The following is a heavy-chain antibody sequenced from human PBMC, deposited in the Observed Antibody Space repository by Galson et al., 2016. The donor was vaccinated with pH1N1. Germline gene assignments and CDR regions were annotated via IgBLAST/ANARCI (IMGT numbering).Heavy chain of an antibody. V-gene: IGHV3-53*01. Sequence: SLRLSCAASGFTASPYDISWFRQAPGKGLEWVSVFYRGGTTYYTDSVKGRFTISRDSSKNTLYLQMNSLRPEDTAVYYCARGYPGFSYYGMDVWGQGTTVTVSS. CDR3: ARGYPGFSYYGMDV. CDR1: GFTASPYD. D-gene: IGHD2-15*01. CDR2: FYRGGTT. J-gene: IGHJ6*02.